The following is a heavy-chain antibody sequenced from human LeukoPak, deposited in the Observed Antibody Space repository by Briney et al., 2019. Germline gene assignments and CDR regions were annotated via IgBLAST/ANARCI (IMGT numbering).Heavy chain of an antibody. D-gene: IGHD2-21*02. CDR1: GRSISGYY. V-gene: IGHV4-59*01. J-gene: IGHJ4*02. Sequence: PSETLSLTCTVSGRSISGYYWSWIRQPPGKGLEWIGYIYYTGSTYYNPSLKSRVTISIDTSKNQFSLKLSSVTAADTAVYYCARDGSVTVWGQGTLVTVSS. CDR3: ARDGSVTV. CDR2: IYYTGST.